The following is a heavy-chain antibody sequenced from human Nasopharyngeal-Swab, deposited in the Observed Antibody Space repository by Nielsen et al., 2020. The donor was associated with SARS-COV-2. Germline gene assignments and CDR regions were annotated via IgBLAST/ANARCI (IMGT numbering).Heavy chain of an antibody. Sequence: GESLKISCKGSGYSFTSYYIIWVRQMPGKGLEWMGRIDPSDSYTNYSPSFQGHVTISADKSNSTASLQWRSLKASDTAIYYCARRGFQYNSSPEWDYWGQGTLVTVSS. CDR1: GYSFTSYY. CDR2: IDPSDSYT. J-gene: IGHJ4*02. V-gene: IGHV5-10-1*01. D-gene: IGHD6-6*01. CDR3: ARRGFQYNSSPEWDY.